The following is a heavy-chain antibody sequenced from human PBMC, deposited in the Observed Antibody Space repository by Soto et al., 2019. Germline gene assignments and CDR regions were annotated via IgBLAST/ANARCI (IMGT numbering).Heavy chain of an antibody. V-gene: IGHV3-23*01. J-gene: IGHJ6*02. CDR1: GFAFSSYA. Sequence: PGGSLRLSCAASGFAFSSYAMSWVRQAPGKGLEWVSAISGSGGSTYYADSVKGRFTISRDNSKNTLYLQMNSLRAEDTAVYYCAKAGYCGGDCYSAHLEGFYGMDVWGQGTTVTVSS. CDR3: AKAGYCGGDCYSAHLEGFYGMDV. D-gene: IGHD2-21*02. CDR2: ISGSGGST.